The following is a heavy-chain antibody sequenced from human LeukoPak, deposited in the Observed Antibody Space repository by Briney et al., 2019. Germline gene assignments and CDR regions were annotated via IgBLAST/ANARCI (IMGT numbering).Heavy chain of an antibody. CDR1: GYSFTSYW. V-gene: IGHV5-51*01. Sequence: GESLKISCKGSGYSFTSYWIGWVRQMPGKGLEWMGIIYPGDSDTRYSPSFQGQVTISADKSISTAYLQWSSLKASDTAMYYCARHTKYSTSSRVFDYWGQGTLVTVSS. CDR3: ARHTKYSTSSRVFDY. D-gene: IGHD6-6*01. CDR2: IYPGDSDT. J-gene: IGHJ4*02.